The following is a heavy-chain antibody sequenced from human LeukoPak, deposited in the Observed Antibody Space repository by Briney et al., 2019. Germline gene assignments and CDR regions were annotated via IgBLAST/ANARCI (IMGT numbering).Heavy chain of an antibody. CDR2: ISSSSSYI. J-gene: IGHJ6*02. D-gene: IGHD5-12*01. V-gene: IGHV3-21*01. Sequence: GGSLRLSCAASGFTFSSYSMNWVRQAPGKGLEWVSSISSSSSYIYYVDSVKGRFTISRDNAKNSLYLQMNSLRAEDTAVYYCARDQEVATILHYYYYGMDVWGQGTTVTVSS. CDR3: ARDQEVATILHYYYYGMDV. CDR1: GFTFSSYS.